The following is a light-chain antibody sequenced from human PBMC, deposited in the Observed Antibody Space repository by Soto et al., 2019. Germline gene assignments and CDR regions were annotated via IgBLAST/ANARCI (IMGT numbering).Light chain of an antibody. Sequence: QSALTQPASESGSPGQSITISCTGTSRDVGGYNYVSWYQQHPGKAPKLMIYDVSNRPSGVSNRFSGSKSGNTASLTISGLQAEDEADYYCTSYTSSSTVVFGGGTKVTVL. V-gene: IGLV2-14*01. J-gene: IGLJ2*01. CDR2: DVS. CDR1: SRDVGGYNY. CDR3: TSYTSSSTVV.